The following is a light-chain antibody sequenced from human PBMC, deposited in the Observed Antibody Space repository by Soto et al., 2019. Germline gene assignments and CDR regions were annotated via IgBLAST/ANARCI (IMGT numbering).Light chain of an antibody. J-gene: IGKJ1*01. Sequence: EIVLTQSPASLSFSPGGRATLSSRARQSVSLSLAWYQQGPGQAPRLLIYGASTRATGIPARFSGSGSETEFTLTISSLQAEDSAVYYCQQYNNWPPGTFGQGTKVDIK. V-gene: IGKV3-15*01. CDR2: GAS. CDR1: QSVSLS. CDR3: QQYNNWPPGT.